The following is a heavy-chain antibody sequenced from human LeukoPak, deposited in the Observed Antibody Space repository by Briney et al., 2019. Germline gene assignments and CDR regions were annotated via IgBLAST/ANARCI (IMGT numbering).Heavy chain of an antibody. Sequence: PGGSLKLSYAASGFTFSDSAMHWVRQASGKGLEWVGRIRSKPHNYATAYAASVKGRFTLSRDDSENTAFLQMNSLRTEDTAVYYCTPVVGDMVFTNAYWGQGTLVTVSS. V-gene: IGHV3-73*01. CDR2: IRSKPHNYAT. D-gene: IGHD5/OR15-5a*01. J-gene: IGHJ4*02. CDR1: GFTFSDSA. CDR3: TPVVGDMVFTNAY.